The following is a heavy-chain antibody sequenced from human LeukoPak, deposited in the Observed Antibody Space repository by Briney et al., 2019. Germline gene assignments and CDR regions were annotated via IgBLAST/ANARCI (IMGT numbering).Heavy chain of an antibody. CDR3: ARARDGGNGDFDY. D-gene: IGHD4-23*01. CDR1: GYTFTGYY. J-gene: IGHJ4*02. CDR2: INPNSGGT. Sequence: ASVKVSCKASGYTFTGYYMHWVRQAPGQGLEWMGWINPNSGGTNYAQKFQGRVTMTRDTSISTAYMELSRLRSDDTAVYYCARARDGGNGDFDYWGQGTLVTVSS. V-gene: IGHV1-2*02.